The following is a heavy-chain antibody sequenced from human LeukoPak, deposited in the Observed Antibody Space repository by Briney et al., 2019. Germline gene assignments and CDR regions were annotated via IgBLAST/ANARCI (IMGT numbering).Heavy chain of an antibody. CDR3: ARHQWLESNWFDP. V-gene: IGHV4-39*01. Sequence: SSETLSLTCTVSGGSISRSSYYWGWIRQPPGKGLEWIGGTYYGGSTYYSPSLKSRVTISVDTSKTHFSPRLSSVTAADTAMYYCARHQWLESNWFDPWGQGTLVTVSS. D-gene: IGHD6-19*01. CDR2: TYYGGST. CDR1: GGSISRSSYY. J-gene: IGHJ5*02.